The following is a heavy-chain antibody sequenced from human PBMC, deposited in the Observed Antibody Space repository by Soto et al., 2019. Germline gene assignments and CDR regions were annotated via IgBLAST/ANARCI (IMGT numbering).Heavy chain of an antibody. CDR2: IYPGDSDT. CDR3: ARQYYYGSGSSYYYYYGMDV. D-gene: IGHD3-10*01. V-gene: IGHV5-51*01. Sequence: PGESLKISCQGSGYSFTSYWIGWVRQMPGKGLELMGIIYPGDSDTRYSPSFQGQVTISADKSISTAYLQWSSLKASDTAMYYCARQYYYGSGSSYYYYYGMDVWGQGTTVTVSS. J-gene: IGHJ6*02. CDR1: GYSFTSYW.